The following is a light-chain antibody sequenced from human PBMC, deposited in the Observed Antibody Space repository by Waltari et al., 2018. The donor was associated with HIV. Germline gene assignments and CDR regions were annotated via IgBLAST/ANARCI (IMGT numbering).Light chain of an antibody. CDR3: QVWHSPSNHIV. J-gene: IGLJ2*01. V-gene: IGLV3-21*02. Sequence: SYVVTQPPSVSVAPGQTARIICGGNNIGSKSVHWFQQRPGQAPVLVLFDDDDRPSGIPERFSGSNSGNTATLTISRVEAGDEADYYCQVWHSPSNHIVFGGGTKLTVL. CDR1: NIGSKS. CDR2: DDD.